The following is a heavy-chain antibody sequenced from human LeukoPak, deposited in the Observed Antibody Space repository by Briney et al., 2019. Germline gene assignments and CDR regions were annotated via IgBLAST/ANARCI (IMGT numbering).Heavy chain of an antibody. CDR2: IYYSGST. J-gene: IGHJ5*02. CDR3: ARNHAYSWNDVFDP. V-gene: IGHV4-39*01. Sequence: PSETLSLTCTVSGGSISSSSYYWGWIRQPPGKGLEWIGSIYYSGSTYYNPSLKSRVTISVDTSKNQFSLKLSSVTAADTAVYYCARNHAYSWNDVFDPWGQGTLVTVSS. CDR1: GGSISSSSYY. D-gene: IGHD1-20*01.